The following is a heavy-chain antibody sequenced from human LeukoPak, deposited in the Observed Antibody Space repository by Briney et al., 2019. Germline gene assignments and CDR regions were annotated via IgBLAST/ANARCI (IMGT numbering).Heavy chain of an antibody. CDR3: AKDRGYRYGYIDY. CDR2: ISYDGSNK. Sequence: GRSLRLSCADSGFTFSSYAMHWVRQAPGKGLEWVAVISYDGSNKYYANSVKGRFTISRDNSKNTLYLQMNSLRAEDTAVYYCAKDRGYRYGYIDYWGQGTLVTVSS. V-gene: IGHV3-30*04. CDR1: GFTFSSYA. D-gene: IGHD5-18*01. J-gene: IGHJ4*02.